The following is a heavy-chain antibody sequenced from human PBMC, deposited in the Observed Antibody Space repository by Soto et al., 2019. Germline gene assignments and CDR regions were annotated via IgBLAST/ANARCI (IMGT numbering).Heavy chain of an antibody. D-gene: IGHD3-3*01. V-gene: IGHV4-39*01. CDR3: ATFLDYDLPPDNGQNWFDP. J-gene: IGHJ5*02. Sequence: SETLSLTCTVSGGSISSSSYYWGWIRQPPGKGLEWIGSIYYSGSTYYNPSLKSRVTISVDTSKNQFSLKLSSVTAADTAVYYCATFLDYDLPPDNGQNWFDPWGQGTLVTVSS. CDR1: GGSISSSSYY. CDR2: IYYSGST.